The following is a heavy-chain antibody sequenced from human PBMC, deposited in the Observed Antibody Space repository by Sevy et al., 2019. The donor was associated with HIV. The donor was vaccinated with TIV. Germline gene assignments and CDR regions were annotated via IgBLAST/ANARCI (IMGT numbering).Heavy chain of an antibody. CDR3: AREGQLWFVYYFDN. Sequence: GGSLRLSCTASGFTFRNYAMNWVRQAPGKGLERVALISHDGSNKYYADSVRGRFAISRDNSKNTLYLQMNSLRPEDTAIYYCAREGQLWFVYYFDNWGQGTLVTVSS. CDR2: ISHDGSNK. D-gene: IGHD3-10*01. J-gene: IGHJ4*02. CDR1: GFTFRNYA. V-gene: IGHV3-30*09.